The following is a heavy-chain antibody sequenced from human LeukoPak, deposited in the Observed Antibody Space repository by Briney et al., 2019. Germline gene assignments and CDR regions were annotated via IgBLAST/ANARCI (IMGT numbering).Heavy chain of an antibody. V-gene: IGHV3-15*01. CDR2: IKSKTDGGTT. Sequence: GGSLRLSCAASGFTFSNAWMSWVRQAAGKGREWVGRIKSKTDGGTTDYAAPVKGRFTISRDDSKNTLYLQMNSLKTEDTAVYYCTTEAYSGSFPGYWGQGTLVTVSS. CDR1: GFTFSNAW. CDR3: TTEAYSGSFPGY. J-gene: IGHJ4*02. D-gene: IGHD1-26*01.